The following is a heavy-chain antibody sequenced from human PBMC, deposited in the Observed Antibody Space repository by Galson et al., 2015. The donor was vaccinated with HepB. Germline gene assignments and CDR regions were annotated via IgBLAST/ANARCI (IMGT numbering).Heavy chain of an antibody. V-gene: IGHV4-59*01. J-gene: IGHJ4*02. D-gene: IGHD5-18*01. Sequence: ETLSLTCTVSGGSISSYYWSWIRQPPGKGLEWIGYIYYSGSTNYNPSLKSRVTISVDTSKNQFSLKLSSVTAADTAVYYCARVSSRFHTAMVDYWGQGTLVTVSS. CDR1: GGSISSYY. CDR2: IYYSGST. CDR3: ARVSSRFHTAMVDY.